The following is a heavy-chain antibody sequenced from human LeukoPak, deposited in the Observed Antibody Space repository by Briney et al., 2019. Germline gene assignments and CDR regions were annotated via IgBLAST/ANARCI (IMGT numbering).Heavy chain of an antibody. CDR2: IYYSGST. CDR3: ARGLDFWSGYYPSGPYYFDY. CDR1: GGSISSYY. D-gene: IGHD3-3*01. Sequence: PSETLSLTCIVSGGSISSYYWSWIRQPPGKGLEWIGYIYYSGSTNYNPSLKSRVTISVDTSKNQFSLKLSSVTAADTAVYYCARGLDFWSGYYPSGPYYFDYWGQGTLVTVSS. J-gene: IGHJ4*02. V-gene: IGHV4-59*01.